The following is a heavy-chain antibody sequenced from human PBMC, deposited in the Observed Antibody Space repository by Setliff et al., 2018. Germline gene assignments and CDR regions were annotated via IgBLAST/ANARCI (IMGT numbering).Heavy chain of an antibody. CDR2: INWNGGST. Sequence: WGSLRLSCAASGFTFDDYGMSWVRQAPGKGLEWVSGINWNGGSTGYADSVKGRFTISRDNAKNSLYLQMNSLRVEDTSVYYCARDPTRRFDYGGQGTLVTVSS. J-gene: IGHJ4*02. V-gene: IGHV3-20*04. CDR1: GFTFDDYG. CDR3: ARDPTRRFDY.